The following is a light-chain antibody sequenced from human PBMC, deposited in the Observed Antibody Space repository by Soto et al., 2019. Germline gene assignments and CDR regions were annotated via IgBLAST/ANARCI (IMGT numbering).Light chain of an antibody. CDR1: QSISSW. Sequence: DIQMTQSPSTLSASVGDRVTITCRVSQSISSWLAWYQQKPGKAPKLLIYDAFSLESGVPSRFSGSGSGTEFTLTISSLQPDDFATYYCQQYNSYSLWTFGQGTKVDIK. CDR2: DAF. V-gene: IGKV1-5*01. CDR3: QQYNSYSLWT. J-gene: IGKJ1*01.